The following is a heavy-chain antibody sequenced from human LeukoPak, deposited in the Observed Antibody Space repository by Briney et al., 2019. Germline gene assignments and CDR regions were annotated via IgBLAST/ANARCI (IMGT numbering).Heavy chain of an antibody. CDR1: GGSISGYY. CDR3: ARLPINSRVGATNYFDY. Sequence: SETLSLTCTVSGGSISGYYWSWIRQPPGKGVEWVGYIYYTGSTNYNPSLKSRVIISVDTSKNQFSLKLSSVTAADTAVYYCARLPINSRVGATNYFDYWGQGTLVTVSS. D-gene: IGHD1-26*01. CDR2: IYYTGST. V-gene: IGHV4-59*08. J-gene: IGHJ4*02.